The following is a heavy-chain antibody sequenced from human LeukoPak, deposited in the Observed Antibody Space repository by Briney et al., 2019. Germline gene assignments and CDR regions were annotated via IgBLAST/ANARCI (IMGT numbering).Heavy chain of an antibody. CDR1: GGSISSGDYY. J-gene: IGHJ6*04. Sequence: KPSQTLSLTCTVSGGSISSGDYYWSWIRQPPGKGLEWIGYIYYSGSTYYNPSLKSRVTISVDTSKNQFSLKLSSVTAADTAVYYCASVLEDDPRAYGMDVWGKGTTVTVSS. D-gene: IGHD3-10*01. V-gene: IGHV4-30-4*01. CDR3: ASVLEDDPRAYGMDV. CDR2: IYYSGST.